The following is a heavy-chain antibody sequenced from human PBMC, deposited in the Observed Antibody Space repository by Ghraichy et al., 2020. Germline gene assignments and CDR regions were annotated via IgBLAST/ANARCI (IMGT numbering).Heavy chain of an antibody. Sequence: SETLSLTCTVSGGSISSSSYYWSWIRQPPGKGLEWIGSIYYSGSTYYNPSLKSRVTISVDTSKNQFSLKLSSVTAADTAVYYCARNGGDCSGGSCFTYYYYYYMDVWGKGTTVTVSS. J-gene: IGHJ6*03. V-gene: IGHV4-39*01. D-gene: IGHD2-15*01. CDR2: IYYSGST. CDR3: ARNGGDCSGGSCFTYYYYYYMDV. CDR1: GGSISSSSYY.